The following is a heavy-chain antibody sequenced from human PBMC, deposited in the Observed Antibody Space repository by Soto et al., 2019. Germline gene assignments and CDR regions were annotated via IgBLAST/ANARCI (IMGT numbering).Heavy chain of an antibody. CDR1: GGSISSGGYY. CDR2: IYHSGST. J-gene: IGHJ5*02. Sequence: QVQLQESGPGLVKPSQTLSLTCTVSGGSISSGGYYWSWIRQHPGKGLEGIGYIYHSGSTYYNPSLKSRVTMSVDTSKNQFSLKLSSVTAADTAVYYCARDASGSYRWFDPWGQGTLVTVSS. CDR3: ARDASGSYRWFDP. V-gene: IGHV4-31*03. D-gene: IGHD3-10*01.